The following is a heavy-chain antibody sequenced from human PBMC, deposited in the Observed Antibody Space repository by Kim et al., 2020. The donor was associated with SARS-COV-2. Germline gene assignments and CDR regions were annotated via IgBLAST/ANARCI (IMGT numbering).Heavy chain of an antibody. Sequence: RFTISRDNSKNTLYLQMNSLRSEDTAVYYCARGPLYYYDSSGYYGDAFDIWGQGTMVTVSS. V-gene: IGHV3-30*01. J-gene: IGHJ3*02. D-gene: IGHD3-22*01. CDR3: ARGPLYYYDSSGYYGDAFDI.